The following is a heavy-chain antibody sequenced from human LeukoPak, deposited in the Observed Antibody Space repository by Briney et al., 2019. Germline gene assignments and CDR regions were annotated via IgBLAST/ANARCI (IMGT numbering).Heavy chain of an antibody. CDR3: ARHGSYSLAF. J-gene: IGHJ4*02. D-gene: IGHD2-15*01. CDR2: IFYIGSA. V-gene: IGHV4-4*02. CDR1: GVSIGSGGY. Sequence: PSETLSLTCAVSGVSIGSGGYWSWVRQPPGKGLEWIGQIFYIGSAHYNPSFESRVIMSIDNSRNRLSLRFNSVTAADTAVYYCARHGSYSLAFWGQGALVTVSS.